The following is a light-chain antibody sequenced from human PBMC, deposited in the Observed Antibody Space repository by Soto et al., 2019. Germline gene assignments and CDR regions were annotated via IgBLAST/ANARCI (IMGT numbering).Light chain of an antibody. V-gene: IGLV8-61*01. CDR2: STN. CDR1: SGSVSASYY. Sequence: QAVVTQEPSFSVSPGGTVTLTCGLSSGSVSASYYPSWYQQAPGQAPRTLIYSTNTRSSGVPDRFSGSILGNKAALTITGAQADDDANYYCALYMGSGILVFGGGTKLTVL. CDR3: ALYMGSGILV. J-gene: IGLJ2*01.